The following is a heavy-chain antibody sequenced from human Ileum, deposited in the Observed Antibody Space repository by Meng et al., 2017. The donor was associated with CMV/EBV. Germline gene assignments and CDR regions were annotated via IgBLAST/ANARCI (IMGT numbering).Heavy chain of an antibody. CDR2: INSDGSST. J-gene: IGHJ4*02. D-gene: IGHD3-22*01. Sequence: SCAASGFTFSSYWMHWVRQAPGKGLVWVSRINSDGSSTSYADSVKGRFTISRDNAKNTLYLQMNSLRAEDTAVYYCARSGPLLLFDYWGQGTLVTVSS. V-gene: IGHV3-74*01. CDR1: GFTFSSYW. CDR3: ARSGPLLLFDY.